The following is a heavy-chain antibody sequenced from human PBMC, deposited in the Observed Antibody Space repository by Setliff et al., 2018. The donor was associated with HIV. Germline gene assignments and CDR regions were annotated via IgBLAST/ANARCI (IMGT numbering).Heavy chain of an antibody. Sequence: PSETLSLTCTVSGGSITSGDYHWSWIRQPPGKGLEWIGYIYYTGSTYYHPSLKSRLTISIDPSKNQFSLKLRSVTAADTAVFYCARMSVSEAVYFDSWGQGTLVTVSS. CDR3: ARMSVSEAVYFDS. CDR1: GGSITSGDYH. V-gene: IGHV4-30-4*08. J-gene: IGHJ4*02. CDR2: IYYTGST. D-gene: IGHD2-8*01.